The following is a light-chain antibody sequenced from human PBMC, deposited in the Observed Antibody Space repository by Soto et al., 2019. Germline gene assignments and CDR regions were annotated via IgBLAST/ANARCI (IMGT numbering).Light chain of an antibody. Sequence: DIQMTQSPSTLSASVGDRVTITCRASQSISSWLAWYQQKPGKAPKLLIYDASSLESGVPSRFSVSGSGTDFTLTISSLQPDDCATYDCQQYNSYPYTFGQGTKLEIK. CDR2: DAS. J-gene: IGKJ2*01. CDR3: QQYNSYPYT. CDR1: QSISSW. V-gene: IGKV1-5*01.